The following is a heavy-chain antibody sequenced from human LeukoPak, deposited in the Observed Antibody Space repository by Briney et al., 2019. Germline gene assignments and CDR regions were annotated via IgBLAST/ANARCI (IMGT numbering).Heavy chain of an antibody. Sequence: SETLSLTCAVHGGSFSGYYWSWIRQPPGKGLEWIGEINHSGSTNYNPSLKSRVTISVDTSKNQFSLKLSSVTAADTAVYYCARGGGCSSTSCYFVDYWGQGTLVTVSS. D-gene: IGHD2-2*01. J-gene: IGHJ4*02. CDR3: ARGGGCSSTSCYFVDY. CDR2: INHSGST. CDR1: GGSFSGYY. V-gene: IGHV4-34*01.